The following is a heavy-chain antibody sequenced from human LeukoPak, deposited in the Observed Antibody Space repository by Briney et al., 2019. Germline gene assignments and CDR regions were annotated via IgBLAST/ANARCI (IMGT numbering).Heavy chain of an antibody. Sequence: PGGSLRLSCAASGFTFSSYWMNWARQAPGKGLEWVASINHNGNVNYYVDSVKGRFTISRDNSKSMLYLQMDSLRAEDTAVYYCAREFTIFGVVIQRYDAFDVWGQGTMVTVSS. V-gene: IGHV3-7*01. J-gene: IGHJ3*01. CDR1: GFTFSSYW. CDR3: AREFTIFGVVIQRYDAFDV. CDR2: INHNGNVN. D-gene: IGHD3-3*01.